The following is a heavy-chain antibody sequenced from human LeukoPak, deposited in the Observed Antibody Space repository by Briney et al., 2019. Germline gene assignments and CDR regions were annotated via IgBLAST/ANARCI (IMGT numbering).Heavy chain of an antibody. CDR1: GYTFTGYY. V-gene: IGHV1-2*02. CDR3: ARGIAGSFYY. Sequence: GASVNVSCKASGYTFTGYYIHWLRQAPGQGLEWMGWIHPNNGGTSYAQKFQGRVTMTRDTSISTAYMELTTLTSGDTAVYYCARGIAGSFYYWGQGTEVTVSS. CDR2: IHPNNGGT. J-gene: IGHJ4*02. D-gene: IGHD1-26*01.